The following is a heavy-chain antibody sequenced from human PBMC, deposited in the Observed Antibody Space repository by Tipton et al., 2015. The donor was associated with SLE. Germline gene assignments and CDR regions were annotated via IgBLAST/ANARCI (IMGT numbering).Heavy chain of an antibody. J-gene: IGHJ4*02. Sequence: QSGAEVKKPGASVKVSCKASGHTFTTYGISWVRQAPGQGLEWMGWISAYNGNTNYAQKLQGRVTMTTDTSTSTAYMELRSLRSDDTAVYYCALGSMITFGGVINYWGQGTLVTVSS. CDR2: ISAYNGNT. D-gene: IGHD3-16*01. CDR1: GHTFTTYG. V-gene: IGHV1-18*01. CDR3: ALGSMITFGGVINY.